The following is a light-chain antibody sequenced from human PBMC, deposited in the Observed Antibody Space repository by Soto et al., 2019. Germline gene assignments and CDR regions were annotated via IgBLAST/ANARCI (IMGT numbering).Light chain of an antibody. CDR1: QGISSY. Sequence: IQLTQSPSSLSASVGDRVTITCRASQGISSYLAWYQQKPGQAPKLLIYAASTLQSGVPSRFSGSGSGTDFTLTISSLQPEDFATYYCQQLNSYPRLTFGGGTKVEIK. CDR2: AAS. CDR3: QQLNSYPRLT. J-gene: IGKJ4*01. V-gene: IGKV1-9*01.